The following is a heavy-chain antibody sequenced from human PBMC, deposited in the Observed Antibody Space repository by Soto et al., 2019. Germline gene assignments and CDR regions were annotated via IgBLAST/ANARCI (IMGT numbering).Heavy chain of an antibody. D-gene: IGHD4-17*01. CDR3: TRGYGDYVRDY. V-gene: IGHV3-73*01. CDR2: IRSKSNSYAT. CDR1: GFTFSGSA. Sequence: EVQLVETGGGLVQPGGSLKLSCAVSGFTFSGSAMHWVRQASGKGLEWVGRIRSKSNSYATAYAASVKGRFTISRDDSKTIAYLQMNSLKADDAAVYSGTRGYGDYVRDYWGQGTLVTVSS. J-gene: IGHJ4*02.